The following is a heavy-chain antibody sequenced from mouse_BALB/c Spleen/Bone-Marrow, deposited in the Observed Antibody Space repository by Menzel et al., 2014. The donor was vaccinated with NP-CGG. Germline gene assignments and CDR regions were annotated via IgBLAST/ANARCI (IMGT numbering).Heavy chain of an antibody. CDR3: ARGGWLRDALDY. CDR1: GYTFTSYY. D-gene: IGHD2-2*01. Sequence: VQLQQSGPELVKPGASVRISCKAFGYTFTSYYIHWVKQRPGQGLEWIGWIYPGDVNTKYNEKFKGKATLTADKSSSTAYMQLSSLTSEDSAVYFCARGGWLRDALDYWGQGTSVTVSS. V-gene: IGHV1S56*01. J-gene: IGHJ4*01. CDR2: IYPGDVNT.